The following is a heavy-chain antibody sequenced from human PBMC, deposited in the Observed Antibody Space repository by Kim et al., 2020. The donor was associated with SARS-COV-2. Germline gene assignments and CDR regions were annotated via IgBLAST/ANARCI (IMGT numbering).Heavy chain of an antibody. CDR1: GGSFSGYY. D-gene: IGHD3-16*01. J-gene: IGHJ4*02. Sequence: SETLSLTCAVYGGSFSGYYWSWIRQPPGKGLEWIGEINHSGSTNYNPSLKSRVTISVDTSKNQFSLKLSSVTAADTAVYYCARARGGYFDYWGQGTLVTVSS. CDR3: ARARGGYFDY. CDR2: INHSGST. V-gene: IGHV4-34*01.